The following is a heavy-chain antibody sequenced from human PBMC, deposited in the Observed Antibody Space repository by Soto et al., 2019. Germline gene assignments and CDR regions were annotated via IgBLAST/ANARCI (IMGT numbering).Heavy chain of an antibody. CDR3: AKDGGRAAADYFFDY. D-gene: IGHD6-13*01. CDR2: IASDGKDK. Sequence: QVQLVESGGGVVQPGRSLKLSCAASGFTFSNYAIHWVRQAPGKGLEWVAVIASDGKDKRYADSVKCRFTISRDNSKNTVYLQMSSLRGEDKAVDYCAKDGGRAAADYFFDYWGQGSLVTVSS. CDR1: GFTFSNYA. J-gene: IGHJ4*02. V-gene: IGHV3-30*18.